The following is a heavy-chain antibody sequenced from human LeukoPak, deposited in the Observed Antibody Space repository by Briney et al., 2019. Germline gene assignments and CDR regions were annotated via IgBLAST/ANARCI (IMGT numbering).Heavy chain of an antibody. CDR1: GYTFTSYD. D-gene: IGHD3-22*01. CDR3: ARDLPSYYYDSSGYRPFDY. Sequence: GASVKVSCKASGYTFTSYDINWVRQATGQGLEWMGWMNPNSGNTGYAQKFQGRVTMTRDTSISTAYMELSSLRSEDTAVYYCARDLPSYYYDSSGYRPFDYWGQGTLVTVSS. J-gene: IGHJ4*02. CDR2: MNPNSGNT. V-gene: IGHV1-8*01.